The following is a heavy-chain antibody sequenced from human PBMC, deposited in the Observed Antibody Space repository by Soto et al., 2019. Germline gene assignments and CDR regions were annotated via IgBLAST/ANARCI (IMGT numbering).Heavy chain of an antibody. Sequence: SETLSLTCTVSGGSISTTNYYWGWIRQPPGKGLDWIGSIYYSGSTYYNSSLKSRITIIPDTSNNQLSLQLNSVTPYDTAVYYCARLIGNSWLDSWGQGTLVTVSS. CDR3: ARLIGNSWLDS. CDR1: GGSISTTNYY. J-gene: IGHJ5*01. CDR2: IYYSGST. V-gene: IGHV4-39*01.